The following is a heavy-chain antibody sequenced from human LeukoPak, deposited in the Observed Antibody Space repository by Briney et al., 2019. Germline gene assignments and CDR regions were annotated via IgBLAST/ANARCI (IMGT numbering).Heavy chain of an antibody. D-gene: IGHD1-7*01. Sequence: GGSLRLSCAASGFTFSSYAMSWVRQAPGKGLEWVSAISGSGGSTYYADSVKGRFTISRDNAKNSLYLQMNSLRAEDTAVYYCASPVGITGTTPSWGQGTLVTVSS. CDR3: ASPVGITGTTPS. V-gene: IGHV3-23*01. CDR2: ISGSGGST. J-gene: IGHJ5*02. CDR1: GFTFSSYA.